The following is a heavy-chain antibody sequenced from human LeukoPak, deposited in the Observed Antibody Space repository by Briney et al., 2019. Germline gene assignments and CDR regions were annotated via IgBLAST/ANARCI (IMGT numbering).Heavy chain of an antibody. CDR3: ARDIAKSTYGSGSYYDYFDY. CDR2: ISVYNGNT. J-gene: IGHJ4*02. V-gene: IGHV1-18*01. CDR1: GYTFTSYG. D-gene: IGHD3-10*01. Sequence: GASVKVSCKTSGYTFTSYGISWVRQAPGQGLEWMGWISVYNGNTNYAQKLQGRVTMTTDTSTSTAYMELRSLRSDDTAVYYCARDIAKSTYGSGSYYDYFDYWGQGTLVTVSS.